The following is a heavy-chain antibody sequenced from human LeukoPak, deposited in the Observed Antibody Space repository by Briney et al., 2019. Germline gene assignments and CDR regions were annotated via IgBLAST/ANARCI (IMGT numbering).Heavy chain of an antibody. CDR3: ARDIALVGVSGMDV. V-gene: IGHV4-61*01. D-gene: IGHD2-2*01. CDR1: GGSVSSDSYY. CDR2: IYYRGST. Sequence: SETLSLTCTVSGGSVSSDSYYWSWIPPPPGKGLESIGYIYYRGSTNYNTSLKSRVTISVDTSKNQFSLKLSSVTAAETAVYYCARDIALVGVSGMDVWGEGTTVTVSS. J-gene: IGHJ6*04.